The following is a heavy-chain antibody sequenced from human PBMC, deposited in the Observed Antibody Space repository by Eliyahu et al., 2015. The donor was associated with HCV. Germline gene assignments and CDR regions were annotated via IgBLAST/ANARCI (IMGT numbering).Heavy chain of an antibody. CDR2: IYYSGST. V-gene: IGHV4-59*01. Sequence: QVQLQESGPGLVKPSETLSLTYTVXGGSIXSYYWXWIRQPPGKGLEWIGYIYYSGSTNYXPSLKSRVTISVDTSKNQFSLKLSSVTAADTAVYYCARAPSYYDILTGYYGPYGMDVWGQGTTVTVSS. CDR3: ARAPSYYDILTGYYGPYGMDV. CDR1: GGSIXSYY. J-gene: IGHJ6*02. D-gene: IGHD3-9*01.